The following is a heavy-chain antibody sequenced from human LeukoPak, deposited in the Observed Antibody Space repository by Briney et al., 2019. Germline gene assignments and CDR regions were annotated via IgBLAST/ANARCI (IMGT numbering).Heavy chain of an antibody. V-gene: IGHV1-18*01. CDR1: GYTFTSYG. Sequence: ASVKVSCKASGYTFTSYGISWVRQAPGQGLEWMGWISAYNGNTNYAQKLQGRVTMTTDTSTSTAYMELRSLRSDDTAVYYCARDMCSSTSCHLYYYYGMDAWGQGTTVTVSS. D-gene: IGHD2-2*01. CDR3: ARDMCSSTSCHLYYYYGMDA. CDR2: ISAYNGNT. J-gene: IGHJ6*02.